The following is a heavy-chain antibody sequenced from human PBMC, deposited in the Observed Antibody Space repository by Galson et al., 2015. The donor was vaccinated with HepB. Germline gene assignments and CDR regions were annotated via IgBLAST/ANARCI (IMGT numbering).Heavy chain of an antibody. CDR2: IRSKANSYAT. CDR3: TGSPPRLGELSPGPYYYYYGMDV. D-gene: IGHD3-16*02. J-gene: IGHJ6*02. Sequence: SLRLSCAASGFTFSGSAMHWVRQASGKGLEWVGRIRSKANSYATAYAASVKGRFTISRDDSKNTAYLQMNSLKTEDTAVYYCTGSPPRLGELSPGPYYYYYGMDVWGQGTTVTVSS. CDR1: GFTFSGSA. V-gene: IGHV3-73*01.